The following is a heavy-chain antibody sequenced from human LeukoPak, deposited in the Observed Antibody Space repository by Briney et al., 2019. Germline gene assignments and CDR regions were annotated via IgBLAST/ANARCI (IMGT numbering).Heavy chain of an antibody. V-gene: IGHV1-18*01. D-gene: IGHD2-2*01. J-gene: IGHJ5*02. CDR1: GYTFTSYG. CDR3: ARIHNLGCCSGTSCRHNWFDP. CDR2: ISAYNGNT. Sequence: RASVKVSCKASGYTFTSYGISWVRQAPGQGLEWMGWISAYNGNTNYAKKLQGRVTMTTDTSTSTAYMELRSLRSDDTAVYYCARIHNLGCCSGTSCRHNWFDPWGQGTLVTVSS.